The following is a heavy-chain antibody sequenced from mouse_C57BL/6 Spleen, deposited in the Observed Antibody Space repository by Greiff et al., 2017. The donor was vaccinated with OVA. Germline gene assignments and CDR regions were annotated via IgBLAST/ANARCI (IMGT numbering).Heavy chain of an antibody. CDR3: ARALITTVVAPYWYFDV. CDR1: GFTFSDYY. D-gene: IGHD1-1*01. CDR2: INYDGSST. V-gene: IGHV5-16*01. Sequence: EVQGVESEGGLVQPGSSMKLSCTASGFTFSDYYMAWVRQVPEKGLERVANINYDGSSTYYLDSLKSRFIISRDNAKNILYLQMSSLKSEDTATYYCARALITTVVAPYWYFDVWGTGTTVTVSS. J-gene: IGHJ1*03.